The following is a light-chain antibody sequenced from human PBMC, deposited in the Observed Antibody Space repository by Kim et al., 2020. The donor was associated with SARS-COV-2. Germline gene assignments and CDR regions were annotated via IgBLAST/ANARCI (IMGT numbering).Light chain of an antibody. J-gene: IGLJ3*02. Sequence: QSALTQHASLSGSPGQSITISCTGTSSDVGGHNSVSWYQQHPGKAPRLMIFDVTYRPSGVSNRFSGYKSGNPASLTISGLQVEDEADYYCGSSTSSTTWVFGGGTQLTVL. CDR1: SSDVGGHNS. V-gene: IGLV2-14*03. CDR3: GSSTSSTTWV. CDR2: DVT.